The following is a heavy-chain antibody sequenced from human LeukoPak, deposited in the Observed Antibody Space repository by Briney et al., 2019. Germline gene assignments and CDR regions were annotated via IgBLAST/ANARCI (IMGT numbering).Heavy chain of an antibody. CDR1: GYTFTSNY. CDR2: ISPSGGST. Sequence: ASVKVSCKAFGYTFTSNYMHWVRQAPGQGPEWMGVISPSGGSTTYAQKFQGRVTLTRDMSTSTDYLELSSLRSEDTAVYYCARGGQNSGVIDYWGQGTLVTVSS. V-gene: IGHV1-46*01. J-gene: IGHJ4*02. CDR3: ARGGQNSGVIDY. D-gene: IGHD2-15*01.